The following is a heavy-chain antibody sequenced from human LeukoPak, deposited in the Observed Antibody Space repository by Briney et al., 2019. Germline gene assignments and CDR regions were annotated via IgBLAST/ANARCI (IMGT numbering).Heavy chain of an antibody. J-gene: IGHJ4*02. CDR1: GPSTSSVYY. CDR2: VFPSGST. CDR3: ASGNYGDYFDY. Sequence: SETLSLTCAFSGPSTSSVYYWAWIRRPPGKGLEWVGSVFPSGSTYYKPSLKSRVNISLDTSKNHFSLNLTSVTATDTAVYFCASGNYGDYFDYWGQGTPVTVSS. D-gene: IGHD4-17*01. V-gene: IGHV4-38-2*01.